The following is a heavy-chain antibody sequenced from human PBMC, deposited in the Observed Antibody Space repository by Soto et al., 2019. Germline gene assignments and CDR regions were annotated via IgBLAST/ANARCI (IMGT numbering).Heavy chain of an antibody. CDR2: IYYSGTT. CDR3: ARVVNDYGDYFFDY. CDR1: GGSINSGDYY. Sequence: SETLSLTCTVSGGSINSGDYYWSWIRQPPGKGLEWIGCIYYSGTTNYNPSLKSRVTISVDTSKNQFSLKLSSVTAADTAVYYCARVVNDYGDYFFDYWGQGTLVTVSS. J-gene: IGHJ4*02. D-gene: IGHD4-17*01. V-gene: IGHV4-30-4*01.